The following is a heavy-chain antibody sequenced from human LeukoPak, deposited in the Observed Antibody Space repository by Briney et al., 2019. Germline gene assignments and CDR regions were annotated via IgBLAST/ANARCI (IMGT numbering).Heavy chain of an antibody. V-gene: IGHV1-46*01. CDR1: GYTFTSYY. Sequence: GASVKVSCKASGYTFTSYYMHWVRQAPGQGLEWMGIINPSGGSTSYAQKFQGRVTMTRDTSTSTVYMELSSLRSEDTAVYYCARDRWGRDGYNYFDYWGQGTLVTVSP. D-gene: IGHD5-24*01. CDR3: ARDRWGRDGYNYFDY. J-gene: IGHJ4*02. CDR2: INPSGGST.